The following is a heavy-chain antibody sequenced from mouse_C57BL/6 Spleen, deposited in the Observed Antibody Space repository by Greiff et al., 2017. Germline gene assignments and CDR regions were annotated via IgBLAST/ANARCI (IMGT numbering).Heavy chain of an antibody. V-gene: IGHV1-78*01. Sequence: VKLQQSDAELVKPGASVKISCKVSGYTFTDHTIHWMKQRPEQGLEWIGYIYPRDGSTKYNEKFKGKATLTADKSSSTAYMQLNSLTSEDSAVYFCARGHYYGSSLYYAMDYWGQGTSVTVSS. CDR2: IYPRDGST. D-gene: IGHD1-1*01. CDR3: ARGHYYGSSLYYAMDY. CDR1: GYTFTDHT. J-gene: IGHJ4*01.